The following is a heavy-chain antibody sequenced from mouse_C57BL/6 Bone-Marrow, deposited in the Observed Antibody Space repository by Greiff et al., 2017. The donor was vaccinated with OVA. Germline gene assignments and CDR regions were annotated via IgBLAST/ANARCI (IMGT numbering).Heavy chain of an antibody. V-gene: IGHV5-4*01. J-gene: IGHJ2*01. CDR3: ARDSDYYYGSYYFDY. CDR2: ISDGGSYT. CDR1: GFTFSSYA. D-gene: IGHD1-1*01. Sequence: EVTLVESGGGLVKPGGSLKLSCAASGFTFSSYAMSWVRQTPEKRLEWVATISDGGSYTYYPDNVKGRFTISRDNAKNNLYLQMSQLKSEDTAMYYCARDSDYYYGSYYFDYWGQGTTLTVSS.